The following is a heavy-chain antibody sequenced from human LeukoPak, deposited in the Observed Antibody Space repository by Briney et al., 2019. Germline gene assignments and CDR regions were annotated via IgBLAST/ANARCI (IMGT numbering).Heavy chain of an antibody. D-gene: IGHD2-2*01. V-gene: IGHV5-51*01. Sequence: GESLKISCKGSGYSFTSYWIGWVRQMPGKGLDWMGIIYPGDSDTRHSPSFQGQVTISADKSISTAYLQWSSLKASDTAMYYCARRYCDSTSCYFFDSWGQGTLVTVSS. CDR1: GYSFTSYW. CDR2: IYPGDSDT. J-gene: IGHJ4*02. CDR3: ARRYCDSTSCYFFDS.